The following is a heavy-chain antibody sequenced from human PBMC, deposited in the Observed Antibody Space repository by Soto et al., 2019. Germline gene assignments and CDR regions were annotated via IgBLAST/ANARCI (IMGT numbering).Heavy chain of an antibody. CDR2: IYYSGST. Sequence: SETLSLTCTVSGGSISSYYWSWIPQPPGKGLEWIGCIYYSGSTNYNPSLKSRVTISVDTSKNQFSLKLSSVTAADTAVYYCARFNSSGYYYWFDPWGQGTLVTVSS. CDR3: ARFNSSGYYYWFDP. V-gene: IGHV4-59*01. J-gene: IGHJ5*02. D-gene: IGHD3-22*01. CDR1: GGSISSYY.